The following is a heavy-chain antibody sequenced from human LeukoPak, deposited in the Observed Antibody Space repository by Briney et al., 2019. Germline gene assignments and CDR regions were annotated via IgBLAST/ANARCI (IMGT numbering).Heavy chain of an antibody. CDR1: GFTFSSYW. D-gene: IGHD5-12*01. J-gene: IGHJ4*02. V-gene: IGHV3-7*03. CDR3: AKDPAVEMATIAPYYFDY. CDR2: IKQDGSEK. Sequence: GGSLRLSCAASGFTFSSYWMSWVRQAPGKGLEWVANIKQDGSEKYYVDSVKGRFTISRDNSKNTLYLQMNSLRAEDTAVYYCAKDPAVEMATIAPYYFDYWGQGTLVTVSS.